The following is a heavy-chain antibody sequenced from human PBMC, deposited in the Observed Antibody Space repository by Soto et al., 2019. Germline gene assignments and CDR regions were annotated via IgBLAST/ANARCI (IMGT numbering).Heavy chain of an antibody. CDR3: ATGTVGAMDS. Sequence: PGGSLRLSCAASGFTFSDHYMEWVRQAPGKGLEWVGRTRNKVDSYTTEYAASVRGRFTISRDDSKTSLYLQMNSLKTEDTALYYCATGTVGAMDSWGQGTLVTVSS. CDR1: GFTFSDHY. J-gene: IGHJ4*02. V-gene: IGHV3-72*01. CDR2: TRNKVDSYTT. D-gene: IGHD1-26*01.